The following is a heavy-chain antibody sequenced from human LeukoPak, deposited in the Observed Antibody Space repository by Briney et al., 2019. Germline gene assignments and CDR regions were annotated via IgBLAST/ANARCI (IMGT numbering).Heavy chain of an antibody. Sequence: ASVKVSCKTSGYTFTNYGLTWVRQAPGQGLEWMGWISGDNGDTKYAQKLQGRVTMTKDTSTTTVYLELRSLRSDDTAVYYCARGGSPLGWFDPWGQGTLVTVSS. CDR2: ISGDNGDT. CDR1: GYTFTNYG. J-gene: IGHJ5*02. CDR3: ARGGSPLGWFDP. V-gene: IGHV1-18*01. D-gene: IGHD3-10*01.